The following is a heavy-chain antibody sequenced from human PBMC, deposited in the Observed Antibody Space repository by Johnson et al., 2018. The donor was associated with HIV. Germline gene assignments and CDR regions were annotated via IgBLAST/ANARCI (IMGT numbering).Heavy chain of an antibody. D-gene: IGHD3-22*01. Sequence: QVQLVESGGGVVQPRRSLRLPCAASGFTSRSYGMHWVRQAPGKGLAWVAVISSDGSNKDFADSVKGRFTISRDNSKNTLYLQMNNLRAEDTAVYYCARDPFYYDSSDAFDIWGQGTMVTVSS. CDR1: GFTSRSYG. CDR3: ARDPFYYDSSDAFDI. V-gene: IGHV3-30*03. CDR2: ISSDGSNK. J-gene: IGHJ3*02.